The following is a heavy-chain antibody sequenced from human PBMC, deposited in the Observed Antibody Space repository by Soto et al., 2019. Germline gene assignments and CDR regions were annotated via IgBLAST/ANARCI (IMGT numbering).Heavy chain of an antibody. CDR2: VYYSGST. V-gene: IGHV4-59*01. D-gene: IGHD3-10*01. CDR1: VGSISSYY. Sequence: TLSLTCTVSVGSISSYYWSWIRQPPGKGLEWIGYVYYSGSTNYNPSLRSRVTMSLDTSKNQFSLKLTSVTAADTAVYYCASSFYSGSGSATYYFDYWGQGTLVTVSS. J-gene: IGHJ4*02. CDR3: ASSFYSGSGSATYYFDY.